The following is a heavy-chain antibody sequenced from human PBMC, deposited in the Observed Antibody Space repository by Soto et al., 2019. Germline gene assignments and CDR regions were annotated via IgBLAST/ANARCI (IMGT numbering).Heavy chain of an antibody. J-gene: IGHJ4*02. CDR3: ARAPNTYYDSSGYFGY. CDR2: IYHSGSA. V-gene: IGHV4-4*02. CDR1: GGSISSSNW. D-gene: IGHD3-22*01. Sequence: SETLSLTCAVSGGSISSSNWWSWVRQPPGKGLEWTGEIYHSGSANYNPSLKSRVTISVDKSKNQFSLKLSSVTAADTAVYYCARAPNTYYDSSGYFGYWGQGTLVTVSS.